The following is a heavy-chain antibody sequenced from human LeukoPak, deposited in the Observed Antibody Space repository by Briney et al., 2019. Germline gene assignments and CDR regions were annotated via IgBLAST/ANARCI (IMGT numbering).Heavy chain of an antibody. D-gene: IGHD4-23*01. CDR2: INHSGST. V-gene: IGHV4-34*01. Sequence: TLSLTCAVYGGSFSGYYWSWIRQPPGKGLEWIGEINHSGSTNYNPSLTSRVTISVDTSKNQFSLKLSSVTAADTAVYYCASRVYGGNDYWGQGTLVTVSS. CDR3: ASRVYGGNDY. J-gene: IGHJ4*02. CDR1: GGSFSGYY.